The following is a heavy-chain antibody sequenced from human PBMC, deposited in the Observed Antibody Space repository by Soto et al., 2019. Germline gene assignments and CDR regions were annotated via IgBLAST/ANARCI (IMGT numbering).Heavy chain of an antibody. CDR2: INPKTGDT. Sequence: ASVKVCCKASGYTFTAYYLYWVRQAPGQGLEWMGRINPKTGDTNYAPKFLGSVTMTRETSISTAYMELSSLTSDHTPFYSCATVKQAPHGIDYWGQGTLVSVSS. D-gene: IGHD1-26*01. J-gene: IGHJ4*02. CDR3: ATVKQAPHGIDY. V-gene: IGHV1-2*06. CDR1: GYTFTAYY.